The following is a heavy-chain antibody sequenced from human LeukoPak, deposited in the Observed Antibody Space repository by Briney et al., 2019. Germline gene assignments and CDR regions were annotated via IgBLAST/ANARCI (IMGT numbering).Heavy chain of an antibody. CDR2: IYYSGST. J-gene: IGHJ4*02. CDR1: XGSXGRXY. CDR3: ARGANSGYDRGPFDF. Sequence: TXSLXCTVSXGSXGRXYWSWIRQPPGXGLXXXGXIYYSGSTSYNPSLNSRVTISVDTSKSQFTLKLSSVTAADTAVYYCARGANSGYDRGPFDFWGQGTLVTVSS. D-gene: IGHD5-12*01. V-gene: IGHV4-59*01.